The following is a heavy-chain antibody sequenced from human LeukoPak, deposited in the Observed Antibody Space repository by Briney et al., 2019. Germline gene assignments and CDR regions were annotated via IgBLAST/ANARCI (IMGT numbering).Heavy chain of an antibody. V-gene: IGHV4-59*01. CDR2: TYNSGST. CDR1: GGSISIYY. D-gene: IGHD3-10*01. Sequence: SETLSLTCTVSGGSISIYYWSWIRQPPGKGLEWLGYTYNSGSTLYNPSLKSRVAISVDTSRNVFSLRLTSVTAADAAVYYCVRDRELNYWGQGTLVTVSS. CDR3: VRDRELNY. J-gene: IGHJ4*02.